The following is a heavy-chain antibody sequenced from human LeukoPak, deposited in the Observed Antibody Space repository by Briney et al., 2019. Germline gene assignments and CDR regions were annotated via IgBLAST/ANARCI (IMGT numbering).Heavy chain of an antibody. J-gene: IGHJ4*02. Sequence: PSETLSLTCTVSGDSISNYFWSWIRQAPGKGLEWVGYIYNSGSTNYNPSLKSRVTISVDTSENQFSLKLTSVTAADTAVYYCARSYSRSSHFDNWGQGTLVTVSS. CDR2: IYNSGST. CDR3: ARSYSRSSHFDN. D-gene: IGHD6-6*01. V-gene: IGHV4-4*09. CDR1: GDSISNYF.